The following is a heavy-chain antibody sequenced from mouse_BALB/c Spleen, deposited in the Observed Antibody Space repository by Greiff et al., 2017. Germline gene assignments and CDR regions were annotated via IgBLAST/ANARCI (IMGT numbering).Heavy chain of an antibody. Sequence: VHLVESGPGLVAPSQSLSITCTVSGFSLTSYGVHWVRQPPGKGLEWLGVIWAGGSTNYNSALMSRLSISKDNSKSQVFLKMNSLQTDDTAMYYCARESGYAMDYWGQGTSVTVSS. J-gene: IGHJ4*01. CDR1: GFSLTSYG. V-gene: IGHV2-9*02. CDR3: ARESGYAMDY. CDR2: IWAGGST. D-gene: IGHD3-1*01.